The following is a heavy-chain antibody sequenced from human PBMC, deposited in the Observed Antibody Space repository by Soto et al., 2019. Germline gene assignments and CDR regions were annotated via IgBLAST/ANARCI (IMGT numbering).Heavy chain of an antibody. J-gene: IGHJ3*02. Sequence: ASVKVSCKASGYTFTSYDINWVRQATGQGLEWMGWMNPNSGNTGYAQKFQGRVTMTRNTSISTAYMELSSLRSEDTAVYYCARGRYGSGGSCYFAFDIWGQGTMVTVSS. CDR1: GYTFTSYD. CDR3: ARGRYGSGGSCYFAFDI. CDR2: MNPNSGNT. D-gene: IGHD2-15*01. V-gene: IGHV1-8*01.